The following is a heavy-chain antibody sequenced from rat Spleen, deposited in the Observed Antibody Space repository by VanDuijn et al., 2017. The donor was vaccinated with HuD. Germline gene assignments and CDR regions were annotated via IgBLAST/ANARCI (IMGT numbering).Heavy chain of an antibody. CDR2: INYDSDNT. CDR1: GFTFSDYY. D-gene: IGHD1-4*01. Sequence: EVQLVESGGDLVQPGRSLTLSCAASGFTFSDYYMAWVRQAPTRGLEWVASINYDSDNTHYRNSVKGRFTISRDNAKSSLYLQMDSLRSEDTATYYCARRGYNYAYYFDYWGQGVMVTVSS. J-gene: IGHJ2*01. V-gene: IGHV5-20*01. CDR3: ARRGYNYAYYFDY.